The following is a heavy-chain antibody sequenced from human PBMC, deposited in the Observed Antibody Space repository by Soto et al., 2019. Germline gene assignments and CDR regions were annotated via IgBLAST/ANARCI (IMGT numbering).Heavy chain of an antibody. CDR2: IYYSGST. V-gene: IGHV4-31*03. D-gene: IGHD5-18*01. Sequence: SETLSLTCTVSGGSISSGGYYWSWIRQHPGKGLEWIGYIYYSGSTYYNPSPKSRVTISVDTSKNQFSLKLSSVTAADTAVYYCARDTPRGYSYGSFDYWGQGTLVTAPQ. J-gene: IGHJ4*02. CDR1: GGSISSGGYY. CDR3: ARDTPRGYSYGSFDY.